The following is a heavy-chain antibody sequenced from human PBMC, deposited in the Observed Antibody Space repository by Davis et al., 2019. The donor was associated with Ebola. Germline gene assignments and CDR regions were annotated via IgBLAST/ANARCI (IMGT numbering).Heavy chain of an antibody. V-gene: IGHV3-23*01. D-gene: IGHD1-26*01. J-gene: IGHJ4*02. Sequence: GGSLRLSCAASGFTFGSYAMTWVRQAPGKGLEWVATISGNGGATHYADSVQGRFTISRDNSRKTLRPQMTSPRVEDTATYYCTKGLSHKMFSWDTLPEYWGQGNLVNVSS. CDR3: TKGLSHKMFSWDTLPEY. CDR1: GFTFGSYA. CDR2: ISGNGGAT.